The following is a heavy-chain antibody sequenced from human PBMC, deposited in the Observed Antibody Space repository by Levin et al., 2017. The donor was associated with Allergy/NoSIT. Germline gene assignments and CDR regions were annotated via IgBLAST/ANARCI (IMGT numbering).Heavy chain of an antibody. Sequence: GGSLILSCKASGYTFTSYGISWVRQAPGQGLEWMGWISAYNGNTNYAQKLQGRVTMTTDTSTSTAYMELRSLRSDDTAVYYCARRFGVVIDYYYYYGMDVWGQGTTVTVSS. CDR1: GYTFTSYG. CDR2: ISAYNGNT. J-gene: IGHJ6*02. CDR3: ARRFGVVIDYYYYYGMDV. V-gene: IGHV1-18*01. D-gene: IGHD3-3*01.